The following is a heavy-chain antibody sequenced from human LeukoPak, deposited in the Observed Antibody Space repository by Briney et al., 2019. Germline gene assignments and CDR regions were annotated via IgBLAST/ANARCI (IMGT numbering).Heavy chain of an antibody. V-gene: IGHV3-7*01. D-gene: IGHD3-10*01. Sequence: GGSLRPSCAASGFTFSSYWMSWVRQAPGKGLEWVADIKQDGSEKYYVDSVKGRFTISRDNAKNSLYLQMNSLRAEDTAVYYCALTPDYYGSGSFDYWGQGALVTVSS. J-gene: IGHJ4*02. CDR2: IKQDGSEK. CDR3: ALTPDYYGSGSFDY. CDR1: GFTFSSYW.